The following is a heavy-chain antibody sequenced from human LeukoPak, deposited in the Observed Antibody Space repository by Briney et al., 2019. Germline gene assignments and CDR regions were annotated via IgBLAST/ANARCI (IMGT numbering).Heavy chain of an antibody. CDR2: IYYSGST. D-gene: IGHD6-13*01. CDR3: ATTSLHIAAAAPGALFDY. V-gene: IGHV4-39*01. Sequence: PSETLSLTCTVSGGSISSSSYYWGWIRQPPGKGLEWIGSIYYSGSTYYNPSLKSRVTISVDTSKNQFSLKLSSVTAADTAVYYCATTSLHIAAAAPGALFDYWGQGTLVTVSS. J-gene: IGHJ4*02. CDR1: GGSISSSSYY.